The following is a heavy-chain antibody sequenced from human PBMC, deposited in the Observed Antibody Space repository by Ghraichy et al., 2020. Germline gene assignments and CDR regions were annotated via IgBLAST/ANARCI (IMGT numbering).Heavy chain of an antibody. D-gene: IGHD5-18*01. CDR1: RFDFSYYY. CDR2: ISGSGTTV. CDR3: ARSGFSYGYNVDY. V-gene: IGHV3-11*01. J-gene: IGHJ4*02. Sequence: SLRLSCAASRFDFSYYYMTWIRQAPGKGLEWVSYISGSGTTVYYADSVKGRFTISRDNAKNSLYLQMNSLRAEDTAVYYCARSGFSYGYNVDYWGQGTLVTVSS.